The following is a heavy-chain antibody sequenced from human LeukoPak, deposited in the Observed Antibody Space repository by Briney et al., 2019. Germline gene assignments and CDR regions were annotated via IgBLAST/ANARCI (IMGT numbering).Heavy chain of an antibody. J-gene: IGHJ4*02. V-gene: IGHV4-61*02. CDR1: GGSISRDGYY. Sequence: SQTLSLTCTVSGGSISRDGYYWSWIRQPAGKGLEWIGRIYTSGSTNYNPSLKSRVTISVDTAKNQFSLKLSSVTAADTAVYYCARERGVTYYYGSGSYPDYWGQGTLVAVSS. D-gene: IGHD3-10*01. CDR2: IYTSGST. CDR3: ARERGVTYYYGSGSYPDY.